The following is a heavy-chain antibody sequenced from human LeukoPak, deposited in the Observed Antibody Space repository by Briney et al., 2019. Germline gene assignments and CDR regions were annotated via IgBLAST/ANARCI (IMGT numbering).Heavy chain of an antibody. CDR2: ITGSHGRT. CDR1: GFTFSRFA. D-gene: IGHD4-17*01. CDR3: TKDPNGDYIGAFDP. J-gene: IGHJ5*02. Sequence: GGSLRLSCAASGFTFSRFAMTWVRQAPGKGLEWVSSITGSHGRTYTTDSVKGRFTISRDNSQNTLYLQMNSLRAEDTAVYYCTKDPNGDYIGAFDPWGQGTLVTVSS. V-gene: IGHV3-23*01.